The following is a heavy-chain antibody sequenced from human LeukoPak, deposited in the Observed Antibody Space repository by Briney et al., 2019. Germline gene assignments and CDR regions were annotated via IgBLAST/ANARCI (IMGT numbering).Heavy chain of an antibody. CDR2: IYYSGST. CDR1: GGSISSSSYY. J-gene: IGHJ4*02. V-gene: IGHV4-39*07. D-gene: IGHD6-6*01. Sequence: SETLSLTCTVSGGSISSSSYYWGWIRQPPGKGLEWIGSIYYSGSTYYNPSLKSRVTISVDTSKNQFSLKLSSVTAADTAVYYCARGRIAALPGYWGQGTLVTVSS. CDR3: ARGRIAALPGY.